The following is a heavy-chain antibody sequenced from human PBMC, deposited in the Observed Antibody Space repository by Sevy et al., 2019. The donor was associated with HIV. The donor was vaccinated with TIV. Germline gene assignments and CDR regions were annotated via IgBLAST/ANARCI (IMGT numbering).Heavy chain of an antibody. Sequence: ASVKVSCKASGFTFTSSAVQWVRQARGQRLEWIGWIVVGSGNTNYAQKFQERVTITRDMSTSTAYMELSSLRSEDTAVYYCAADFSRGAAPPSAFDIWGQGTMVTVSS. V-gene: IGHV1-58*01. CDR2: IVVGSGNT. J-gene: IGHJ3*02. CDR1: GFTFTSSA. D-gene: IGHD3-10*01. CDR3: AADFSRGAAPPSAFDI.